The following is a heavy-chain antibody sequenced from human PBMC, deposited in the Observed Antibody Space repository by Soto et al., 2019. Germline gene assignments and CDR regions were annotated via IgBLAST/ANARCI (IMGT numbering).Heavy chain of an antibody. Sequence: LSLTCTVSGGSISSYYWSWIRQPPGKGLEWIGYIYYSGSTNYNPSLKSRVTISVDTSKNQFSLKLSSVTAADTAVYYCASDSSGWYYFDYWGQGTLVTVSS. CDR2: IYYSGST. CDR1: GGSISSYY. J-gene: IGHJ4*02. D-gene: IGHD6-19*01. CDR3: ASDSSGWYYFDY. V-gene: IGHV4-59*12.